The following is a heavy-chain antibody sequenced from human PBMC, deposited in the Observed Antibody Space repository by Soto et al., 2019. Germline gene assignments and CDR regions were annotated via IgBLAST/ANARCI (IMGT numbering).Heavy chain of an antibody. J-gene: IGHJ6*02. Sequence: QVQLVQSGAEVKKPGASVKVSCKASGYTFTSYGISWVRQAPGQGLEWMGWISAYNGNTNYAQKLQGRVTMTTDTSXRXXYMELRSLRSDDTAVYYCARVYSSGWFYYYYGMDVWGQGTTVTVSS. V-gene: IGHV1-18*01. D-gene: IGHD6-19*01. CDR1: GYTFTSYG. CDR3: ARVYSSGWFYYYYGMDV. CDR2: ISAYNGNT.